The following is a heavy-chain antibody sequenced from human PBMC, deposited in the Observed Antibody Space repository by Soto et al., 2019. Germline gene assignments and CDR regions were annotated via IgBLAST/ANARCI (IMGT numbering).Heavy chain of an antibody. CDR3: ARGRRPDYDFWSGRHDAFDI. CDR2: INVDGST. V-gene: IGHV4-34*01. Sequence: SETLSLTCALYGGSLSGYYWSWIRQPPGKWLEWIGEINVDGSTNYNPSLKSRVIISVDTSQHQFSLKVTSVTAADTAVYYCARGRRPDYDFWSGRHDAFDIWGQGXMVTV. J-gene: IGHJ3*02. D-gene: IGHD3-3*01. CDR1: GGSLSGYY.